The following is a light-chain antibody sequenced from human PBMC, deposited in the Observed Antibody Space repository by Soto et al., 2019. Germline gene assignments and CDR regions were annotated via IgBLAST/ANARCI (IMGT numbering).Light chain of an antibody. CDR2: AAS. CDR3: QQSHSAPLT. V-gene: IGKV1-39*01. Sequence: QMTLSPSSLFASVGDRVTITCRASQSISSHLNWYQQKVGQTPRLLIYAASTLQSEVPPRFSGSGSGTEFTLTISGLQREDFATYYCQQSHSAPLTFGGGTKIQI. CDR1: QSISSH. J-gene: IGKJ4*01.